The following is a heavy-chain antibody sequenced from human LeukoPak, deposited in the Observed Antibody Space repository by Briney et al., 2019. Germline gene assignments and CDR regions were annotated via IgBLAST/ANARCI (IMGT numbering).Heavy chain of an antibody. J-gene: IGHJ4*02. D-gene: IGHD3-10*01. V-gene: IGHV4-59*01. CDR1: GGSISSYY. CDR2: IYYSGNT. CDR3: TRRGGDY. Sequence: NPSETLSLTCTVSGGSISSYYWSWIRQPPGKGLEWIGYIYYSGNTNYNPSLKSRVTMSVDTSKNQSSLKLSSVTAADTAIYYCTRRGGDYWGQGTLVTVSS.